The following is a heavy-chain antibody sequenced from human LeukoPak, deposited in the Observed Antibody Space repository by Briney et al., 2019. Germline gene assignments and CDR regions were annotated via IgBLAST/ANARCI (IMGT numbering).Heavy chain of an antibody. CDR2: INGSGVIT. CDR1: EFTFSKYA. CDR3: AKGSSQGGDYFDS. D-gene: IGHD3-16*01. V-gene: IGHV3-23*01. Sequence: GGSLRLSCAASEFTFSKYAMNWVRQAPGKGLEWVSGINGSGVITFYADSVKGRFTISRDNSKNTLYLQMNSLRAEDTAIYYRAKGSSQGGDYFDSWGQGTLVTVSS. J-gene: IGHJ4*02.